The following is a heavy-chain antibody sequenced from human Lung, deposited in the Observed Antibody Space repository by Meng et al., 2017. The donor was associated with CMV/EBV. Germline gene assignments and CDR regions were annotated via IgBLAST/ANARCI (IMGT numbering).Heavy chain of an antibody. D-gene: IGHD3-22*01. Sequence: SCAVYGGSFSGYYWSWIRQPPGKGLEWIAEINQSGSTNRNPTLKSRVTISVDTSKNLFSLNLTSVTAADTAVYYCARKDYYDISGHAFDIWGQGTMVTVSS. V-gene: IGHV4-34*01. CDR1: GGSFSGYY. J-gene: IGHJ3*02. CDR3: ARKDYYDISGHAFDI. CDR2: INQSGST.